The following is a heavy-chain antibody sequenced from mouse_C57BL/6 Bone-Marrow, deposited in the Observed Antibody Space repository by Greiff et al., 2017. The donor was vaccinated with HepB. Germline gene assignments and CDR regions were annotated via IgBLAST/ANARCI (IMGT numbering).Heavy chain of an antibody. CDR3: VSHYDYGGVDY. Sequence: EVQVVESGGGLVQPKGSLKLSCAASGFSFNTYAMNWVRQAPGKGLEWVARIRSKSNNYATYYADSVKDRFTISRDDSESMLYLQMNNLKTEDTAMYYCVSHYDYGGVDYWGQGTTLTVSS. CDR2: IRSKSNNYAT. V-gene: IGHV10-1*01. D-gene: IGHD2-4*01. J-gene: IGHJ2*01. CDR1: GFSFNTYA.